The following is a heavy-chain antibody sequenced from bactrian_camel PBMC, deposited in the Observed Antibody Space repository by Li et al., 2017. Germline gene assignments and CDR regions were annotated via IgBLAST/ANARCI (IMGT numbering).Heavy chain of an antibody. CDR1: GLTYCKYD. CDR3: AVGPRWCLERFIESDFPN. CDR2: ISNDGTT. V-gene: IGHV3S55*01. D-gene: IGHD1*01. Sequence: QVQLVESGGGSVQAGGSLRLSCAASGLTYCKYDVSWYRQLPGKEREFVSGISNDGTTNYADSVKGRFIISERKTSHTLYLEMNSLKPDGTARYYCAVGPRWCLERFIESDFPNWGQGTQVTVS. J-gene: IGHJ4*01.